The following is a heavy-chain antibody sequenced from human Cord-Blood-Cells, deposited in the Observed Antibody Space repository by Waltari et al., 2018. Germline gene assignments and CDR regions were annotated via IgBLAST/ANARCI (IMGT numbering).Heavy chain of an antibody. CDR3: ASTSSSWYDY. CDR2: INHSGST. J-gene: IGHJ4*02. Sequence: QVQLQQWGAGLLKPSATLSLTCAVYGGSFSGYYWLWIRQPPGKGLEWIGEINHSGSTNYNPSLKSRVTISVDTSKNQFSLKLSSVTAADTAVYYCASTSSSWYDYWGQGTLVTVSS. V-gene: IGHV4-34*01. D-gene: IGHD6-13*01. CDR1: GGSFSGYY.